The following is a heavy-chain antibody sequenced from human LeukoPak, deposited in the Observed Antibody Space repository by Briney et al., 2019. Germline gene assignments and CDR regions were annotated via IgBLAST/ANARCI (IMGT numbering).Heavy chain of an antibody. CDR2: ISSSDSTI. CDR3: ARDYGGSSPFDY. V-gene: IGHV3-48*03. CDR1: GFTFSSYE. Sequence: GGSLRLSCAASGFTFSSYEMHWVRQAPGKVLEWVSYISSSDSTIYYADSVKGRFTISRDNAKNSLYLQMNSLRAEDTAVYYCARDYGGSSPFDYWGQGTLVTVSS. J-gene: IGHJ4*02. D-gene: IGHD4-23*01.